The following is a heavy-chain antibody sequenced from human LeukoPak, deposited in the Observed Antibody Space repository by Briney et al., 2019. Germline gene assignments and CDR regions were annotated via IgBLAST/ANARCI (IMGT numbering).Heavy chain of an antibody. V-gene: IGHV4-34*01. CDR3: ARATGYYDSSGYYHARNFDY. CDR1: GGSFSGYY. J-gene: IGHJ4*02. D-gene: IGHD3-22*01. CDR2: INHSGST. Sequence: SETLSLTCAVYGGSFSGYYWSWIRQPPGKGLGWIGEINHSGSTNYNPSLKGRVTISVDTPKNPFSLKLSSVTAADTAVYYCARATGYYDSSGYYHARNFDYWGQGTLVTVSS.